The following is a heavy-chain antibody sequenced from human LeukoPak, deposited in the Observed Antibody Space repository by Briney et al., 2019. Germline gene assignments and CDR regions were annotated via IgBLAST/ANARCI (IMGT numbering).Heavy chain of an antibody. V-gene: IGHV4-39*01. D-gene: IGHD6-19*01. CDR3: ASYNSGGYDVSDY. J-gene: IGHJ4*02. CDR2: IYYSGST. Sequence: SETLSLTCTVSVGSISSSSYYWGWIRQTPGKGLEWIGSIYYSGSTYYNPSLEGRLTISEDTSRNKFSLPLRSVSAADTAVYYCASYNSGGYDVSDYWGQGTLVTVSS. CDR1: VGSISSSSYY.